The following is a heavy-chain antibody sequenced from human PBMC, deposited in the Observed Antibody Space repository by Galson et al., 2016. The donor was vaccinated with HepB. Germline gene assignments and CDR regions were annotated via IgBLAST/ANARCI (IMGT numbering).Heavy chain of an antibody. CDR2: VSFSSTNI. CDR1: GFTSRSYT. Sequence: SLRLSCAASGFTSRSYTMNWVRQAPGRGLEWISSVSFSSTNIHYADSVKGRFTISRDNAKNSLFLQMNSLGAEDTAVCYCARLGPYHFDFWGQGTLVTVSS. J-gene: IGHJ4*02. V-gene: IGHV3-48*01. D-gene: IGHD1-26*01. CDR3: ARLGPYHFDF.